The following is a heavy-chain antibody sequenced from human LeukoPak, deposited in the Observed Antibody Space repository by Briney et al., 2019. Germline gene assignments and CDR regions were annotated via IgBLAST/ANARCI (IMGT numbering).Heavy chain of an antibody. D-gene: IGHD1-20*01. V-gene: IGHV3-48*02. CDR2: MISSDRNT. Sequence: PGVSPRLSCAASGFTFSNYSVNWVHQDPGKMLEGISYMISSDRNTYYGHTVKGRFTISRDNAKNTLYLQMNSLRDEDTAVYYCARSYKWNVPGIWGQGTMVTVSS. CDR3: ARSYKWNVPGI. J-gene: IGHJ3*02. CDR1: GFTFSNYS.